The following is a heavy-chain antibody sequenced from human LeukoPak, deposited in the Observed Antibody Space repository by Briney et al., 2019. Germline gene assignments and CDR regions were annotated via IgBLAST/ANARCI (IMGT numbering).Heavy chain of an antibody. CDR3: AKQDPRGREPYYMDV. D-gene: IGHD1-14*01. CDR1: GGTFSSYA. J-gene: IGHJ6*03. V-gene: IGHV1-69*05. Sequence: SVKVSCKASGGTFSSYAISWVRQAPGQGLEWMGGIIPIFGTANYAQKFQGRVTITTDESTSTAYMELSSLRSEDTAVYYCAKQDPRGREPYYMDVWGKGTTVTVSS. CDR2: IIPIFGTA.